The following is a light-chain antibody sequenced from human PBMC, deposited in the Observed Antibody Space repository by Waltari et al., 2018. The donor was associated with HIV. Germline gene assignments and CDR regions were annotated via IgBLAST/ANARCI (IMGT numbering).Light chain of an antibody. CDR3: QAWDSSSAVV. CDR1: KLGDKY. J-gene: IGLJ2*01. Sequence: SYELTQPPSVSVSPGQTASITCSGDKLGDKYASWYQQKPGQSPVLVIYQNSKRPSGIPERFSGSNSGDTATLTISGTQAVDEADYYCQAWDSSSAVVFGGGTKLTVL. V-gene: IGLV3-1*01. CDR2: QNS.